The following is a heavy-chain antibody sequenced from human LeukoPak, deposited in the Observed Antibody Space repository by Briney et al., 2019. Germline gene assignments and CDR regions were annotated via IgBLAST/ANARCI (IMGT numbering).Heavy chain of an antibody. CDR1: GFTFSSYG. CDR2: IWYDGSNK. J-gene: IGHJ4*02. CDR3: ARDWDTAMVMYYFDY. D-gene: IGHD5-18*01. Sequence: PGGSLRLSCAASGFTFSSYGMHWVRQAPGKGLEWVAVIWYDGSNKYYADSVKGRFTISRDNSKNTPYLQMNSLRAEDTAVYYCARDWDTAMVMYYFDYWGQGTLVTVSS. V-gene: IGHV3-33*01.